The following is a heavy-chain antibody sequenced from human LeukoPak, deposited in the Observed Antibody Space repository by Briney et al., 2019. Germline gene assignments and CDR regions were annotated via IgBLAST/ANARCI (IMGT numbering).Heavy chain of an antibody. D-gene: IGHD3-10*01. CDR2: IKQDGSEK. Sequence: GGSLRLSCAASGFTFSSYWMSWVRQAPGKGLEWVANIKQDGSEKYYVDSVKGRFTISRDNAKNSLYLQMNSLRDEDTAVYYCARDKYYSDSGNSLRYDHWXXXXXVTXSS. CDR1: GFTFSSYW. J-gene: IGHJ4*01. CDR3: ARDKYYSDSGNSLRYDH. V-gene: IGHV3-7*03.